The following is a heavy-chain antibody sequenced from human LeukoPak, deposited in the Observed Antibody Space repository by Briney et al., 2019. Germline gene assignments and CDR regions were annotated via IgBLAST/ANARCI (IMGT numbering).Heavy chain of an antibody. Sequence: SETLSLTCTVSGGSISSGGYYWSWIRQHPGKALEWIGYIYYSGSTYYTPSLKSRVTISVDTSKNQFSLKLSSVTAADTAVYYCARVVVVPAAILRAFDIWGQGTMVTVSS. CDR1: GGSISSGGYY. D-gene: IGHD2-2*02. CDR3: ARVVVVPAAILRAFDI. CDR2: IYYSGST. J-gene: IGHJ3*02. V-gene: IGHV4-31*03.